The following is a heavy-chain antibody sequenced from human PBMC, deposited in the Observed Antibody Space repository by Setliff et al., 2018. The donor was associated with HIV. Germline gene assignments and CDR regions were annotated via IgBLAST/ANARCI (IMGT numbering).Heavy chain of an antibody. Sequence: ASVKVSCKASGYTFTTYYMHWVRQAPGQGLEWVGNINPDDDVTAYAQDFQGRVTVTSDTSTTTVYMELFSLRSEDTAVYYCARGHRTGYLIDWGQGVLVTVS. J-gene: IGHJ4*02. CDR3: ARGHRTGYLID. D-gene: IGHD5-18*01. CDR2: INPDDDVT. CDR1: GYTFTTYY. V-gene: IGHV1-46*01.